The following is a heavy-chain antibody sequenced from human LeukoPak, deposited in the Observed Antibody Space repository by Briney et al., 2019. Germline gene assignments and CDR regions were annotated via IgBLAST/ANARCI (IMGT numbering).Heavy chain of an antibody. Sequence: GESLEISCKGSGYSFTSYWIGWVRQMPGKGLEWMGIIYPGDSDTRYSPSFQGQVTISADKSISTAYLQWSSLKASDTAMYYCARRIIAAAGQNWFDPWGQGTLVTVSS. CDR2: IYPGDSDT. J-gene: IGHJ5*02. CDR1: GYSFTSYW. D-gene: IGHD6-13*01. CDR3: ARRIIAAAGQNWFDP. V-gene: IGHV5-51*01.